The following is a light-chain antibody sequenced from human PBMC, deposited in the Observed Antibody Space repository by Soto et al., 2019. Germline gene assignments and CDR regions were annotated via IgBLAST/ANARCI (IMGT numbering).Light chain of an antibody. CDR3: QQYHDSAT. Sequence: EIVLTQSPGTLSLSPGERATLSCRASQSVTDNHLAWYQQKPGQAPRLLIYGASSRATGIPDTFSGSGSGTDFTLTISRLEPEDFAVYYCQQYHDSATFGQGTRLEIK. CDR1: QSVTDNH. V-gene: IGKV3-20*01. CDR2: GAS. J-gene: IGKJ5*01.